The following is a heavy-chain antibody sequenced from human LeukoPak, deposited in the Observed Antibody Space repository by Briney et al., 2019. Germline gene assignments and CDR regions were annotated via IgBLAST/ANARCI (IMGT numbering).Heavy chain of an antibody. CDR3: ARDAKSTTIFGEVPNETTYYYYYYMDV. V-gene: IGHV3-74*03. CDR1: GFSFSITW. CDR2: ITSDGTST. D-gene: IGHD3-3*01. J-gene: IGHJ6*03. Sequence: GGSLSLSCAASGFSFSITWMHWVRQFPGQGLVWVARITSDGTSTSYAESVEGRFTISRDNAKNSLYLQMNSLRAEDTAVYYCARDAKSTTIFGEVPNETTYYYYYYMDVWGKGTSVTVSS.